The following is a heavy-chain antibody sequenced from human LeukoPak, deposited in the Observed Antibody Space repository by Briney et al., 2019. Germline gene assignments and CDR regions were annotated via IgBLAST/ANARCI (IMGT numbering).Heavy chain of an antibody. V-gene: IGHV4-34*01. CDR2: INHSGST. Sequence: SETLSLTCAVYGGSFSGYYWSWIRQPPGKGLEWIGEINHSGSTNYNPSLKSRVTISVDTSKNQFSLKLSSVTAADTAVYYCARNSARAPDAFDIWGQGTMVTVSS. CDR3: ARNSARAPDAFDI. D-gene: IGHD4-23*01. CDR1: GGSFSGYY. J-gene: IGHJ3*02.